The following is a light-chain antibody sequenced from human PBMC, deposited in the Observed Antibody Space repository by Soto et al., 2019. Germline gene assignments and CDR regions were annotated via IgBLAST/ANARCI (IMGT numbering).Light chain of an antibody. J-gene: IGLJ2*01. CDR2: EVT. CDR1: SSDVGGYNY. CDR3: SSYTSRYIVV. V-gene: IGLV2-14*01. Sequence: QSVLTQPASVSGSPGQSITISCTGTSSDVGGYNYVSWYQQHPGKAPKLMIYEVTNRPSGVSNRFSGSKSGNTASLTISGVQAEDEADYYCSSYTSRYIVVFGGGTKLTVL.